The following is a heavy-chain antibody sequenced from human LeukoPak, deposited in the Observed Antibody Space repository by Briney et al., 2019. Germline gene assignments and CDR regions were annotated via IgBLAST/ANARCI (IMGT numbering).Heavy chain of an antibody. D-gene: IGHD3-22*01. Sequence: PSETLSLTCTVSGGSISSYYWSWIRQPPGKGLEWIGYIYYSGSTNYNPSLKSRVTISVDTSKNQFSLKLSSVTAADTAVYYCARDFADYYDSSGCYYGYWGQGTLVTVSS. J-gene: IGHJ4*02. V-gene: IGHV4-59*12. CDR1: GGSISSYY. CDR3: ARDFADYYDSSGCYYGY. CDR2: IYYSGST.